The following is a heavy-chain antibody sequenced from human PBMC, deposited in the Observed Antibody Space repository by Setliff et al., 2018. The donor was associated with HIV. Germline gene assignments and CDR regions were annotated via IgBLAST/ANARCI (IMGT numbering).Heavy chain of an antibody. J-gene: IGHJ4*02. Sequence: PGGSLRLSCAASGFNFYIYELNWVRQAPGKGLEWVSFITPTSSFLKYADSVKGRFTISRDNAKNSVYLQMNSLRAEDTAIYYCVTERRVGSFNSWGQGTLVTVSS. CDR2: ITPTSSFL. V-gene: IGHV3-21*01. CDR1: GFNFYIYE. CDR3: VTERRVGSFNS.